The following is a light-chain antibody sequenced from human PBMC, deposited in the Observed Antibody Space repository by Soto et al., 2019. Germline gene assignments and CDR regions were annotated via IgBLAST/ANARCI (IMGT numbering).Light chain of an antibody. J-gene: IGKJ1*01. Sequence: DIQMPQYPSSLSASVGDRVTITCRASQSIGNHLNWYRQKPGKPPDLLIYAASSLHSGVPSRFSGSGSGTDFTLTISSLQPEDFATFYCQQSYSSWTFGQGTKVDIK. V-gene: IGKV1-39*01. CDR1: QSIGNH. CDR2: AAS. CDR3: QQSYSSWT.